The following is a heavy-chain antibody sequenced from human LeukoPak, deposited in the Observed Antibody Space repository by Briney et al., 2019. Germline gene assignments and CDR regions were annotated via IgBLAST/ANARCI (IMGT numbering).Heavy chain of an antibody. J-gene: IGHJ6*02. D-gene: IGHD6-13*01. CDR2: IWYDGSNK. Sequence: GGSLRLSCAASGFTFSSYGMHWVRQAPGKGLEWVAVIWYDGSNKYYADSVKGRFTIPRDNSKNTLYLQMNSLRAEDTAVYYCARGSSSWYYYYGMDVWGQGTTVTVSS. CDR1: GFTFSSYG. V-gene: IGHV3-33*01. CDR3: ARGSSSWYYYYGMDV.